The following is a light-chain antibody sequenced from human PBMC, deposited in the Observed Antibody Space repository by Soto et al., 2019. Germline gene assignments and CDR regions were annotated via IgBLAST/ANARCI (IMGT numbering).Light chain of an antibody. CDR1: SSDVGDYNY. Sequence: QSALTQPRSVSGSPGQSVTISCTGTSSDVGDYNYVSWYQQNLGKAPKLMIHDVSKRPSGVPDRFSGSKSGNTASLTISGLQAEDEADYYCCSYAGTYTYVFGTGTKLTVL. CDR3: CSYAGTYTYV. J-gene: IGLJ1*01. V-gene: IGLV2-11*01. CDR2: DVS.